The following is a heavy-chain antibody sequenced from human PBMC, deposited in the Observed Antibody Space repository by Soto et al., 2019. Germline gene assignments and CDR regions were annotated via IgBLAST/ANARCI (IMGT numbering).Heavy chain of an antibody. CDR3: ARGSVDTAMYYYYYGMDV. Sequence: SVKVSCKASGYTFTSYYMHWVRQAPGQGLEWMGIINPSGGSTSYAQKFQGRVTMTRDTSTSTVYMELSSLRSEDTAVYYCARGSVDTAMYYYYYGMDVWGQGTTVTVSS. V-gene: IGHV1-46*01. J-gene: IGHJ6*02. CDR2: INPSGGST. CDR1: GYTFTSYY. D-gene: IGHD5-18*01.